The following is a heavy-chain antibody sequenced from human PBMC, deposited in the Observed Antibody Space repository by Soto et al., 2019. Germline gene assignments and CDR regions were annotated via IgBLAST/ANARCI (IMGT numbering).Heavy chain of an antibody. Sequence: SETLSLTCTVSRGSINSHYWSWIRQPPGKGLEWIGYIYYSGSTNYNPSLKSRVTISVDTSKNQFSLKLSSVTAADTAVYYCARGILGMDVWGQGTTVTVSS. V-gene: IGHV4-59*11. CDR2: IYYSGST. CDR1: RGSINSHY. J-gene: IGHJ6*02. CDR3: ARGILGMDV.